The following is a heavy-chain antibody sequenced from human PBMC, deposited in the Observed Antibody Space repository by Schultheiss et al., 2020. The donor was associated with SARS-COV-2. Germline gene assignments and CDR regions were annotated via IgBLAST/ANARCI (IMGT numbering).Heavy chain of an antibody. CDR3: ATEERDITSIPSFDN. CDR2: IYHSGST. CDR1: GGSFSAYY. Sequence: SETLSLTCAVYGGSFSAYYWNWIRQSPGKGLEWIGEIYHSGSTNYNPSLKSRVTISVDTSKNQFSLKLSSVTAADTAVYYCATEERDITSIPSFDNWGQGTLVTVSS. J-gene: IGHJ4*02. V-gene: IGHV4-34*01. D-gene: IGHD2/OR15-2a*01.